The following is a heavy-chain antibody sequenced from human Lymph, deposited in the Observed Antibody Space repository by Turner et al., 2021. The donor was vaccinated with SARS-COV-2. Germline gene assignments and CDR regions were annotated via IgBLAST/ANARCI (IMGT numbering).Heavy chain of an antibody. J-gene: IGHJ4*02. CDR2: IYSGGST. CDR3: ARVLPYGDYFDY. CDR1: DFIVRSNY. V-gene: IGHV3-53*01. Sequence: EVQLVESGGGVIQPGGALRLSCEAFDFIVRSNYMPWVRQAPGKVLEWVSIIYSGGSTFYADSLKGRFPISRDNSRNTLYLQMNSLRAEDTAVYYCARVLPYGDYFDYWGQGTLVTVSS. D-gene: IGHD4-17*01.